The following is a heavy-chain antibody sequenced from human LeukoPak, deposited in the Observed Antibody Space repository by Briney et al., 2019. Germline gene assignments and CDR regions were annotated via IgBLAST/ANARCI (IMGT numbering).Heavy chain of an antibody. J-gene: IGHJ3*02. CDR1: GDSVSSNSAA. V-gene: IGHV6-1*01. Sequence: SQTLSLTCAISGDSVSSNSAAWNWIRQSPSRGLEWLGRTYYRSKWYNDYAVSVKSRITINPDTSKNQFSLQLNSVTPEDTAVYYCAREGRAPGRINDAFDIWGQGTMVTVSS. D-gene: IGHD3-10*01. CDR2: TYYRSKWYN. CDR3: AREGRAPGRINDAFDI.